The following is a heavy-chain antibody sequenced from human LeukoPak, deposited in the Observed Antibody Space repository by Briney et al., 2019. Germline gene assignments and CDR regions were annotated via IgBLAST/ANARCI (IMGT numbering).Heavy chain of an antibody. V-gene: IGHV1-18*01. Sequence: ASVKVSCKASGYTFTSYGISWVRQAPGQGLEWMRWISAYNGNTNYAQKLQGRVTMTTDTSTSTAYMELRSLRSDDTAVYYCARYSIAAAGTWVIDYWGQGTLVTVSS. CDR3: ARYSIAAAGTWVIDY. J-gene: IGHJ4*02. CDR2: ISAYNGNT. D-gene: IGHD6-13*01. CDR1: GYTFTSYG.